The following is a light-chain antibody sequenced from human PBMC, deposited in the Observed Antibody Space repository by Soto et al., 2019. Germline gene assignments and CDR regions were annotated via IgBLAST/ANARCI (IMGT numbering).Light chain of an antibody. V-gene: IGKV3-20*01. CDR3: QHFRTS. CDR2: GAS. Sequence: EIVLTQSRGTLSLSPGERATLSCRASQSVSSSYLAWYQQKPGQAPRQLIYGASSRATGLPDRFSGSGAGTDFTLTITRLEPEDFAVYYCQHFRTSFGGGTRVEIK. CDR1: QSVSSSY. J-gene: IGKJ4*01.